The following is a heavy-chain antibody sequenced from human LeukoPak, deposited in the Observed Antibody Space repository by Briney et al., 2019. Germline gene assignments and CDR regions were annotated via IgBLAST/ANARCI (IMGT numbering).Heavy chain of an antibody. CDR2: IDPKRDPKRGGT. CDR1: GYSFSGYY. J-gene: IGHJ4*02. D-gene: IGHD4-23*01. CDR3: ARGANGGNTIDY. Sequence: ASVKVSCKASGYSFSGYYLHWVRQAPGQGLEWMGWIDPKRDPKRGGTNYAQKFQGRVTMTRDTSISTAYMELSSLTSDDTAVYLCARGANGGNTIDYWGQGTLATVSS. V-gene: IGHV1-2*02.